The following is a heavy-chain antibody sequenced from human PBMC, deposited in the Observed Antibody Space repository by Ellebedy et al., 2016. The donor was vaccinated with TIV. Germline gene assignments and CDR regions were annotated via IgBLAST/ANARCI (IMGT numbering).Heavy chain of an antibody. CDR3: AKDRYGDYVVYFDY. Sequence: GESLKISCAASGFTFSSYGMHWVRQAPGKGLEWVAVISYDGTNKYYADSVKGRFTISRDNSKNTLYLQMNSLRAEDTAVYYCAKDRYGDYVVYFDYWGQGALVTVSS. CDR2: ISYDGTNK. CDR1: GFTFSSYG. J-gene: IGHJ4*02. D-gene: IGHD4-17*01. V-gene: IGHV3-30*18.